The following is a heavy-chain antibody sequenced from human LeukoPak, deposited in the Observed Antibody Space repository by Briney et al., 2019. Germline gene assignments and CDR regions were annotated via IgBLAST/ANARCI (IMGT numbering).Heavy chain of an antibody. CDR2: INHSGST. CDR3: AGGLTADYYYYYGMDV. V-gene: IGHV4-34*01. Sequence: ETLSLTCAVYGGIFSCYYWRWIRQPPGKGLEWIGEINHSGSTNYNPQTPGRADSSVDTSKNQFSLKLSSVTAADTAVYYCAGGLTADYYYYYGMDVRGQGDTWSVSS. D-gene: IGHD3-9*01. J-gene: IGHJ6*02. CDR1: GGIFSCYY.